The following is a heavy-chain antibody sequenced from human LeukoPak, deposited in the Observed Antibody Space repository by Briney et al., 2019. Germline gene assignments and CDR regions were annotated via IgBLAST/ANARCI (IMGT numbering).Heavy chain of an antibody. CDR3: ARVKDPGGYYYYYFMDV. Sequence: SETLSLTCTVSGGSISSYYWSWIRQPPGKGLEWIGYIYDSGCTNYNPSLKSRVTISVDTSKNQFSLKLSSVTAADTAVYYCARVKDPGGYYYYYFMDVWGKGTTVTVSS. V-gene: IGHV4-59*12. CDR1: GGSISSYY. CDR2: IYDSGCT. J-gene: IGHJ6*03. D-gene: IGHD3-16*01.